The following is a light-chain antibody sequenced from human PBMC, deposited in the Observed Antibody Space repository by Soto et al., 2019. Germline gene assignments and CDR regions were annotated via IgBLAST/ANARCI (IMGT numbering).Light chain of an antibody. V-gene: IGKV1-9*01. CDR3: QQYDSFPWT. Sequence: IQLTQSPSFLSPSIGESVTITCRASQVISTSLAWYQVKPGKAPKLLIYAASTLESGVPSRFSGAGSGTEFTLTISSLQPDDFATYYCQQYDSFPWTFGQGTKVDIK. CDR1: QVISTS. J-gene: IGKJ1*01. CDR2: AAS.